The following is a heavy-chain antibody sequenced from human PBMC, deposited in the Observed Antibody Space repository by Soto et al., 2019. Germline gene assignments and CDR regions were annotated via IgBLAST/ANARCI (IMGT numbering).Heavy chain of an antibody. J-gene: IGHJ5*02. Sequence: SETLSLTCTVSGGSLNSDYWTWIRQSPGKGLEWIGYVSSTGSTNYNPSLKSRVILSLDTSTSEVSLSLTSVTAADAAVYFCARFSPPRKSYDSNPGWFDPWGQGIMVT. CDR1: GGSLNSDY. CDR3: ARFSPPRKSYDSNPGWFDP. V-gene: IGHV4-59*01. CDR2: VSSTGST. D-gene: IGHD3-22*01.